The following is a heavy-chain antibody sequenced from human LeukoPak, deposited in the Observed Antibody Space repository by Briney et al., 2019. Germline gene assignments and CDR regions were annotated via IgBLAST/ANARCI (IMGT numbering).Heavy chain of an antibody. CDR3: ASWDSSGWSRYYFDY. V-gene: IGHV1-2*02. CDR1: GYTFTGYY. J-gene: IGHJ4*02. Sequence: ASVKVSCKASGYTFTGYYMHWVRQAPGQGLEWMGWINPNSGGTNYAQKFQGRVTMTRDTSISTAYMELSRLRSDDTAVYYCASWDSSGWSRYYFDYWGQGTLVTVSS. CDR2: INPNSGGT. D-gene: IGHD6-19*01.